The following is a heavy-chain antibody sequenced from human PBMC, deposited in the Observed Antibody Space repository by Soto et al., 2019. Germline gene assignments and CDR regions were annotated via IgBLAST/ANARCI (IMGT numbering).Heavy chain of an antibody. Sequence: QLQLQESGPGLVKPSETLSLTCTVSGGSISSSSYYWGWIRQPPGKGLEWIGSIYYSGSTYYNPSLKSRVTISVDTSKIQFSLKLSSVTAADTAVYYCARGGYFDWLGVFYWGQGTLVTVSS. V-gene: IGHV4-39*01. D-gene: IGHD3-9*01. J-gene: IGHJ4*02. CDR1: GGSISSSSYY. CDR3: ARGGYFDWLGVFY. CDR2: IYYSGST.